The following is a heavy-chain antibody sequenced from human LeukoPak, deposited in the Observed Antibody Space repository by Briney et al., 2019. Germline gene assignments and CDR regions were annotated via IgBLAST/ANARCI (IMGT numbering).Heavy chain of an antibody. D-gene: IGHD2-15*01. CDR1: GFTFSSYE. Sequence: GGSLRLSCAASGFTFSSYEMNWVRQAPGKGLEWVSYIISSGSTIYYADSVKGRFTISRDNAKNSLYLQMNSLRAEDTAVYYCARAQPGYCSGGSCYEFDYWGQGTLVTVSS. J-gene: IGHJ4*02. CDR3: ARAQPGYCSGGSCYEFDY. V-gene: IGHV3-48*03. CDR2: IISSGSTI.